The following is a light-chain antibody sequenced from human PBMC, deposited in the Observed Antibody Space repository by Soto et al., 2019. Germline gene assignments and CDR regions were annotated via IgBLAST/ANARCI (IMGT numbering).Light chain of an antibody. CDR3: QQYADSPIT. Sequence: EIELTQSPGTLSLSPGERATLSCRTSQRLASGYLAWYQQKPGQAPRLLLYGVSTRATGIPDRFSGCGSGTDFTLAISRXEPEDFAVYFCQQYADSPITFGQGTRLEIK. J-gene: IGKJ5*01. V-gene: IGKV3-20*01. CDR2: GVS. CDR1: QRLASGY.